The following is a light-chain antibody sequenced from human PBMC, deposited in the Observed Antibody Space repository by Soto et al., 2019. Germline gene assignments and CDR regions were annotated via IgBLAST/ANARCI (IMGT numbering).Light chain of an antibody. CDR1: QSVSSSY. CDR3: QQYGSSLWT. V-gene: IGKV3-20*01. J-gene: IGKJ1*01. CDR2: GAS. Sequence: EIVLTQSPGTLSLSPGEIATLSCSASQSVSSSYLAWYQQKPGQAPRLVIYGASSRATGIPHRFSGSGSGTDFTLTISRLEPEDFAVYYCQQYGSSLWTFGQGTKVDIK.